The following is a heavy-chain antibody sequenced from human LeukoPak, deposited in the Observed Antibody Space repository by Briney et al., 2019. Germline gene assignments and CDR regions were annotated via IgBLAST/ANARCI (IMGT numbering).Heavy chain of an antibody. J-gene: IGHJ4*02. V-gene: IGHV4-59*12. CDR3: ARANSSSLLDY. CDR2: VYSDGNT. CDR1: GGSINKFY. D-gene: IGHD6-13*01. Sequence: SETLSLTCTVSGGSINKFYWSWIRQPPGKGLEWIGYVYSDGNTNYNPSLKSRVTISVDTSKNQLSLKLSFVTAADTAVYYCARANSSSLLDYWGQGTLVTVSS.